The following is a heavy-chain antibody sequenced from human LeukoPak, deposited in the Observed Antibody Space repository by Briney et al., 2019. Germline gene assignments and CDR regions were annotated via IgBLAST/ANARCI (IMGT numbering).Heavy chain of an antibody. Sequence: PGGSLRLSCAASGFTFSSYSMNWVRQAPGKGLEWVSYISSSSSTIYYADSVKGRFTISRDNSKNTLYLQMNSLRAEDTAVYYCARRGYSYGSDYMDVWGKGTTVTISS. V-gene: IGHV3-48*01. CDR3: ARRGYSYGSDYMDV. D-gene: IGHD5-18*01. CDR2: ISSSSSTI. CDR1: GFTFSSYS. J-gene: IGHJ6*03.